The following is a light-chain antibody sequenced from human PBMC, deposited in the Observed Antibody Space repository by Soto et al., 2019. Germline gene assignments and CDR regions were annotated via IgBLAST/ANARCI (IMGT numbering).Light chain of an antibody. CDR2: AAS. CDR3: QQSNSTPFA. J-gene: IGKJ3*01. V-gene: IGKV1-39*01. CDR1: QSISSY. Sequence: DIQMTQSPSSLSASVGDRVTITCRASQSISSYLNWYQQKPGKAPKLLIYAASSLQSGVPSRFSGRGFGTYFTLTISSLQPEEFATYYCQQSNSTPFAFGHRTKVYIK.